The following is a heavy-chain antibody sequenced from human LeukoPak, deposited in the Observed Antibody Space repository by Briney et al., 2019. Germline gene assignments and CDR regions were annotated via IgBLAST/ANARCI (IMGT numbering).Heavy chain of an antibody. V-gene: IGHV3-21*01. CDR1: GFTFSSYE. J-gene: IGHJ1*01. D-gene: IGHD4-17*01. CDR2: ISSSSNYI. CDR3: ARDMTTATTCYLQH. Sequence: GGSLRLSCAASGFTFSSYEMNWVRQAPGKGLEWVSSISSSSNYIYYADSVKGRFSISRDDAKNSLFLQMNGLRAEDTAVYYCARDMTTATTCYLQHWGQGTLVTVSS.